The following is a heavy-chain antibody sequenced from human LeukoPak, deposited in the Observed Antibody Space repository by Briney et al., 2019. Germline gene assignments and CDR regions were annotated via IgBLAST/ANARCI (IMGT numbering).Heavy chain of an antibody. V-gene: IGHV1-8*01. J-gene: IGHJ1*01. D-gene: IGHD6-19*01. CDR1: GYTFTSYD. CDR3: SRGGPVAGTHKYFQH. Sequence: ASVKVSCKASGYTFTSYDINWVRQATGQGLEWMGWMNPNNGNTDYAXXFQGXVTLTGNTSISTAYMELSSLRSEDTAVYYCSRGGPVAGTHKYFQHWGQGTLVTVSS. CDR2: MNPNNGNT.